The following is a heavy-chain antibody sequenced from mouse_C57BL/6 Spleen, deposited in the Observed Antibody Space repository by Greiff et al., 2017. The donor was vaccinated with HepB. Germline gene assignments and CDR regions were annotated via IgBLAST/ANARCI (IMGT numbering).Heavy chain of an antibody. CDR2: IYPGDGDT. V-gene: IGHV1-82*01. Sequence: QVQLQQSGPELVKPGASVKISCKASGYAFSSSWMNWVKQRPGKGLEWIGRIYPGDGDTNYNGKFKGKATLTADKSSSTAYMQLSSLTSEDSAVYFCARANWVEYFDVWGTGTTVTVSS. J-gene: IGHJ1*03. D-gene: IGHD4-1*01. CDR3: ARANWVEYFDV. CDR1: GYAFSSSW.